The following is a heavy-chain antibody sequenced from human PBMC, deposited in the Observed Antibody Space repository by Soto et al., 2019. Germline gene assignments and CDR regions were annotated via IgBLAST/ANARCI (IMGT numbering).Heavy chain of an antibody. Sequence: QVQLQESGPGLVKPSQTLSLTCTVSGGSISSGGYYWSWIRQHPGKGLEWIGYIYYSGSTYYNQYLKSRVTISVDTSNNQFSLKLSSVTAADTAVYYCARSGSKGGSSSSAGVDYWGQGTLVTVSS. CDR2: IYYSGST. J-gene: IGHJ4*02. D-gene: IGHD6-6*01. CDR1: GGSISSGGYY. V-gene: IGHV4-31*03. CDR3: ARSGSKGGSSSSAGVDY.